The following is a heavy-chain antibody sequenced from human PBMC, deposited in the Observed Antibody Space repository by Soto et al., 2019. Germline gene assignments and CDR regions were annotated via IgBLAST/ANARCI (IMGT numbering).Heavy chain of an antibody. D-gene: IGHD3-22*01. Sequence: ASVKVSCKASGYTFTSYGISWVRQAPGQGPEWMGWISAYNGNTNYAQKLQGRVTMTTDTSTSTAYMELRSLRSDDTAVYYCARVGYYYDSSGYYYRYYYYGMDVWGQGTTVTVSS. CDR2: ISAYNGNT. CDR1: GYTFTSYG. V-gene: IGHV1-18*01. J-gene: IGHJ6*02. CDR3: ARVGYYYDSSGYYYRYYYYGMDV.